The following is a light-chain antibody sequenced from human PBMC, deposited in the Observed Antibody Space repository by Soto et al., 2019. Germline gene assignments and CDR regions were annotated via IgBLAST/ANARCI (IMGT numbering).Light chain of an antibody. J-gene: IGKJ1*01. CDR1: QSISSW. Sequence: DIQMTQSPSTLSASVGDRVIITCRASQSISSWWAWYQQKPGKAHKLLIYDVSSLESGVPSRFSGSASGTESTLTISSLQPDDFATYYCQQYDSYSPNWTFGQGTKVEIK. CDR2: DVS. V-gene: IGKV1-5*01. CDR3: QQYDSYSPNWT.